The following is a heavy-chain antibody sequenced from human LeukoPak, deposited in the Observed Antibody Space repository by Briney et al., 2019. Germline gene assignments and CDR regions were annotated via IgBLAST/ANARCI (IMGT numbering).Heavy chain of an antibody. Sequence: PGGSLRLSCAASGFTFSSYSMNWVRQAPGKGLEWVSSISSSSSYIYYADSVKGRFTISRDNAKNSLYLQMNSLRAEDTAVYYCAEGRDIVVVPAGPYFRHWGQGTLVTVSS. D-gene: IGHD2-2*01. CDR1: GFTFSSYS. V-gene: IGHV3-21*01. CDR2: ISSSSSYI. J-gene: IGHJ1*01. CDR3: AEGRDIVVVPAGPYFRH.